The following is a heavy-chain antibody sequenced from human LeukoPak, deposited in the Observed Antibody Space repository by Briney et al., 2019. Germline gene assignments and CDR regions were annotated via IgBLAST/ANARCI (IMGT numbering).Heavy chain of an antibody. CDR3: ASNTGTVFDY. D-gene: IGHD7-27*01. V-gene: IGHV4-39*07. J-gene: IGHJ4*02. CDR2: IFYSGST. CDR1: GDSITTTNYY. Sequence: SETLSLTCTVSGDSITTTNYYWGWIRQPPGKGLEWIGNIFYSGSTYYSPSLKSRVTISLDTSRNQFSLNLTSVTAADTAVYYCASNTGTVFDYWGQGALVTVSS.